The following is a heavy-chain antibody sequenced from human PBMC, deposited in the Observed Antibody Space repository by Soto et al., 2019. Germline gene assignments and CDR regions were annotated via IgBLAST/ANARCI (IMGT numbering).Heavy chain of an antibody. CDR2: ISYDGSNK. V-gene: IGHV3-30*18. CDR1: GFTFSSYG. D-gene: IGHD4-4*01. J-gene: IGHJ4*02. CDR3: ANAENYSNLGYFDY. Sequence: GSLGLSCAASGFTFSSYGMHWVRQAPGKGLEGVAVISYDGSNKYYADSVKGRFTISRDNSKNTLYLQMDSLRAEDTAVYYCANAENYSNLGYFDYWGQGTLVTVS.